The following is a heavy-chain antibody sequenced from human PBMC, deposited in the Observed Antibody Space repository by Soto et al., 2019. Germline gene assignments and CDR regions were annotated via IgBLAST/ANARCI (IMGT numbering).Heavy chain of an antibody. CDR1: SGPSSSHN. V-gene: IGHV4-59*08. J-gene: IGHJ6*02. Sequence: QVQLQQSGPGLVKPSETLSLTCSVSSGPSSSHNWGWIRQPPGRGLEWIGYVYSTGGTSYNPSLKSRVTISADTSTNHSSLTLTSVTAADTAVYDCVRQGIGNLHGLVDVWGQGTTVRVSS. CDR3: VRQGIGNLHGLVDV. CDR2: VYSTGGT. D-gene: IGHD1-1*01.